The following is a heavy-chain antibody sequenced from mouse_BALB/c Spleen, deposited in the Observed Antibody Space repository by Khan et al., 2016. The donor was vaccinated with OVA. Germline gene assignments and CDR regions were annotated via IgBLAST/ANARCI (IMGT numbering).Heavy chain of an antibody. D-gene: IGHD2-12*01. V-gene: IGHV1-18*01. CDR2: INPYNGGS. CDR1: GYSFTDYT. Sequence: VQLKESGPELVKPGASTKISCKASGYSFTDYTMNWVKQSHGKNLEWIGLINPYNGGSAYNQNFKGRATLTVDKSSSTAYMELLSLTSEESSVYYCARGCYDAFSYWGQGTLVTVSA. J-gene: IGHJ3*01. CDR3: ARGCYDAFSY.